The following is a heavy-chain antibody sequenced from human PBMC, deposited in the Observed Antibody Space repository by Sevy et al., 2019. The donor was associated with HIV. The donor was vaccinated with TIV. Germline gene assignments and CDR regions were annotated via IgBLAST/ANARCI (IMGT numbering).Heavy chain of an antibody. D-gene: IGHD2-15*01. V-gene: IGHV1-18*01. CDR2: INTNNGNA. Sequence: ASVKVSCRASGYTFTSNGIAWVRQAPGQGLEWMGWINTNNGNANYAQKYQGRVTMTTDTSTSTGYMELMSLRSDDTAMYYCARDRGYCSGGSCYIQQWGQGTLVTVSS. CDR3: ARDRGYCSGGSCYIQQ. CDR1: GYTFTSNG. J-gene: IGHJ1*01.